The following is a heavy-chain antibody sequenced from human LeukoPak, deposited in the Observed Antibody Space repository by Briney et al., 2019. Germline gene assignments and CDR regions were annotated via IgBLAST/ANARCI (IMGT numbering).Heavy chain of an antibody. CDR2: IYYSGST. CDR1: GGSISSSSYY. CDR3: ARTAEGGYSYGYFYYYYMDV. Sequence: PSETLSLTCTVSGGSISSSSYYWGWIRQPPGKGLEWIGSIYYSGSTYYNPSLKSRVTISVDTSKNQFSLKLSSVTAADTAVYYCARTAEGGYSYGYFYYYYMDVWGKGTTVTISS. D-gene: IGHD5-18*01. J-gene: IGHJ6*03. V-gene: IGHV4-39*07.